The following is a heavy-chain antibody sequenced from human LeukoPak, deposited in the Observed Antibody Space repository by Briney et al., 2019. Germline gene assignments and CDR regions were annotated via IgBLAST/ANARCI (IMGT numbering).Heavy chain of an antibody. V-gene: IGHV3-7*03. CDR1: GFMFSSNW. J-gene: IGHJ3*02. CDR2: IKQDGGNEK. D-gene: IGHD6-6*01. Sequence: GALRLSCAASGFMFSSNWMSWVRQAPGKGLEWVANIKQDGGNEKYYVDSVKGRFTISRDNAKNSLYLQMNSLRAEDTAVYYCARVYSSSSGKNAFDIWGQGTMVTVSS. CDR3: ARVYSSSSGKNAFDI.